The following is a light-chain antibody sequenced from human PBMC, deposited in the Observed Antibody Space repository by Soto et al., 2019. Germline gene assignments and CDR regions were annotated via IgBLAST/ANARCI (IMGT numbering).Light chain of an antibody. CDR3: QQYNNWPTT. V-gene: IGKV3-15*01. Sequence: EIVMTQSPATVSVSPGERVTLSCRASRTVSNRLAWYQQKPGQAPRLLIYGASTRATGIPARFSGSGSGTEFTLTISSLQSEDFAVYYCQQYNNWPTTFGQGTKV. CDR1: RTVSNR. J-gene: IGKJ1*01. CDR2: GAS.